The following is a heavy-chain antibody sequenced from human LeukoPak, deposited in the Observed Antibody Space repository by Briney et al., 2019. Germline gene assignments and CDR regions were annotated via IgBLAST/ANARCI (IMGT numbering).Heavy chain of an antibody. J-gene: IGHJ5*02. V-gene: IGHV1-18*01. Sequence: ASVKVSCKASGYTFTSYGISWVRQAPGQGLEWMGWISAYNGNTNYAQKLQGRVTMTTDTSTSTAYMELRSLRSDDTAVYYCARDPGRWLRFPPPGWLDPWGQGTLVTVSS. D-gene: IGHD5-12*01. CDR2: ISAYNGNT. CDR3: ARDPGRWLRFPPPGWLDP. CDR1: GYTFTSYG.